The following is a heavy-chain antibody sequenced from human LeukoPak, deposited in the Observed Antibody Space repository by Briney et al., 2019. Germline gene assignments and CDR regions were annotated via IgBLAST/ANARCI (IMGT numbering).Heavy chain of an antibody. CDR3: ARDGDMTTVTTGLDY. Sequence: GGSLRLSCAASRFTFSDYYMSWTRQAPGKGLEWVSYISSSGSTIYYADSVKGRFTISRDNAKNSLYLQMNSLRAEDTAVYYCARDGDMTTVTTGLDYWGQGTLVTVSS. D-gene: IGHD4-4*01. CDR2: ISSSGSTI. J-gene: IGHJ4*02. CDR1: RFTFSDYY. V-gene: IGHV3-11*01.